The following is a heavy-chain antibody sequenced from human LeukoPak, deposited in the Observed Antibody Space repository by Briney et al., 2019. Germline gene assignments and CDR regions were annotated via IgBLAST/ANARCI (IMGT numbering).Heavy chain of an antibody. D-gene: IGHD3-16*02. CDR3: ARHSAAVRFDP. CDR1: GGSISSYY. CDR2: IFYSGST. Sequence: PSETLSLTCIVSGGSISSYYWSWIRQPPGKGLEWIGYIFYSGSTNYNPSLKSRVTISVDTSKKQFSLELKSVTAADTAVYYCARHSAAVRFDPWGRGTLVTVSS. V-gene: IGHV4-59*08. J-gene: IGHJ5*02.